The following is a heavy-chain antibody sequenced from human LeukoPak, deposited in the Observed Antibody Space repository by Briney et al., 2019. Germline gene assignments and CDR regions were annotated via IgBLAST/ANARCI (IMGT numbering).Heavy chain of an antibody. CDR1: GGSISSGGYY. J-gene: IGHJ3*02. Sequence: PSQTLSLTCTVSGGSISSGGYYWSWIRQHPGKGLEWIGYIYYSGSTYYNPSLKSRVTISVDTSKNQFSLKLSSVTAADTAVYYCARVKQHRPHAFDIWGQGTMVTVSS. D-gene: IGHD5-18*01. V-gene: IGHV4-31*03. CDR2: IYYSGST. CDR3: ARVKQHRPHAFDI.